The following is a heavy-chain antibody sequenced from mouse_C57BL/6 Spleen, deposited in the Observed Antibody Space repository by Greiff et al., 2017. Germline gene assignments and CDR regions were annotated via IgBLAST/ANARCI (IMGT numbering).Heavy chain of an antibody. CDR3: TTTRFDTTVVAHFDY. Sequence: VQLQQSGAELVRPGASVKLSCTASGFNIKDYYMHWVKQRPEQGLEWIGRIDPEDGDTEYAPKFQGKATMTADTSSNTAYLQLSSLTSEDTAVYYCTTTRFDTTVVAHFDYWGQGTTLTVSS. V-gene: IGHV14-1*01. D-gene: IGHD1-1*01. J-gene: IGHJ2*01. CDR2: IDPEDGDT. CDR1: GFNIKDYY.